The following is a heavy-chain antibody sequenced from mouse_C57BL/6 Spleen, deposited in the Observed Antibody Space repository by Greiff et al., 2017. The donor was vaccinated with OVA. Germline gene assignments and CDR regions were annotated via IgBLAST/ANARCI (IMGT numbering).Heavy chain of an antibody. J-gene: IGHJ3*01. Sequence: EVKVVESGGGLVKPGGSLKLSCAASGFTFSDYGMHWVRQAPEKGLEWVAYISSGSSTIYYADTVKGRFTISRDNAKNTLFLQMTSLRSEDTAMYYCARDGNYVGVWFAYWGQGTLVTVSA. V-gene: IGHV5-17*01. D-gene: IGHD2-1*01. CDR3: ARDGNYVGVWFAY. CDR2: ISSGSSTI. CDR1: GFTFSDYG.